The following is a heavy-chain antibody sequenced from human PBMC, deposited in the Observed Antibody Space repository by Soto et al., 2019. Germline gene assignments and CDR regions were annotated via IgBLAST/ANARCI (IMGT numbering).Heavy chain of an antibody. CDR2: ISRSGGST. CDR1: GFTFSSYA. J-gene: IGHJ5*02. CDR3: LYNLGSGWSVFDP. V-gene: IGHV3-23*01. Sequence: GGSLRLSCAASGFTFSSYAMSWVRQAPGKGLEWVSAISRSGGSTYYADSVKGRFTISRDNSKNTLYLQMNSLRAEDTAVYYCLYNLGSGWSVFDPWAQRSLVTVSS. D-gene: IGHD6-19*01.